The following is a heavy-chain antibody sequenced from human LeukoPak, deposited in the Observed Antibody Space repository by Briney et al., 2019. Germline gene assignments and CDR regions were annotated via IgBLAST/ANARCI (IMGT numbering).Heavy chain of an antibody. D-gene: IGHD2-2*01. CDR1: GYTFTGYY. V-gene: IGHV1-2*02. Sequence: ASVKVSCKASGYTFTGYYMHWVRQAPGQGLEWMGWINPNSGGTNYAQKFQGRVTMTRNTSISTAHMELSRLRSDDTAVYYCARGGILCSSTSCYDPWYFDLWGRGTLVTVSS. J-gene: IGHJ2*01. CDR3: ARGGILCSSTSCYDPWYFDL. CDR2: INPNSGGT.